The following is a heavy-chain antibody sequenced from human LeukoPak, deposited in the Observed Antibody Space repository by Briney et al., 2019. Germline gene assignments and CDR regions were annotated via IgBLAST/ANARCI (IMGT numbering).Heavy chain of an antibody. CDR2: ISSSGSTI. D-gene: IGHD3-22*01. J-gene: IGHJ4*02. V-gene: IGHV3-11*01. CDR1: GFTFSDYY. CDR3: ARYYYDSSGYPTTFDY. Sequence: GSLRLSCAASGFTFSDYYMSWIRQAPGKGLEWVSYISSSGSTIYYADSVKGRFTISRDNAKNSLYLQMNSLRAEDTAVYYCARYYYDSSGYPTTFDYWGQGTLVTVSS.